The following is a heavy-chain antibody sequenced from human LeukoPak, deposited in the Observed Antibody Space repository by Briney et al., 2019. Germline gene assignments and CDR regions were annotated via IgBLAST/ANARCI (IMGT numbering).Heavy chain of an antibody. CDR1: GFTFSDYY. CDR2: IRSSGSTI. CDR3: ARDLKGTHYYGSGSIDHGMDV. V-gene: IGHV3-11*01. J-gene: IGHJ6*02. Sequence: PGGSLGLSCAASGFTFSDYYMSWIRQAPGGGLEWVSYIRSSGSTIYYADSVKGRFTISRDNAKNSLYLQMNSLRAEDTAVYYCARDLKGTHYYGSGSIDHGMDVWGQGTTVTVSS. D-gene: IGHD3-10*01.